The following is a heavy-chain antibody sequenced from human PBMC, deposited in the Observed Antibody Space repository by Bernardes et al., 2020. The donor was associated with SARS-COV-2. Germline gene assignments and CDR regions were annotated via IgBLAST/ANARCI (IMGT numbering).Heavy chain of an antibody. CDR1: GFTFSSYG. J-gene: IGHJ4*02. CDR3: AKERYSGSYYDY. D-gene: IGHD1-26*01. V-gene: IGHV3-30*18. Sequence: SLRLSCAASGFTFSSYGMHWVRQAPGTGLEWVAVISYDGSNKYYADSVKGRFTISRDNSKNTLYLQMNSLRAEDTAVYYCAKERYSGSYYDYWGQGTLVTVSS. CDR2: ISYDGSNK.